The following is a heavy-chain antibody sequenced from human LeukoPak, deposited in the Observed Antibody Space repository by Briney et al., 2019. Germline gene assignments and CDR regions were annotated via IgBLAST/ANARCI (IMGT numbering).Heavy chain of an antibody. Sequence: PGGSLRLSCAASGFTFSSYGMHWVRQAPGKGLEWVAFIRYDGSNKYYADSVKGRFTISRDNSKNTLYLQMNSLSAEDTAVYYCANDVATVTHYFDSWRQGALVPLSS. D-gene: IGHD4-17*01. CDR1: GFTFSSYG. CDR2: IRYDGSNK. V-gene: IGHV3-30*02. CDR3: ANDVATVTHYFDS. J-gene: IGHJ4*02.